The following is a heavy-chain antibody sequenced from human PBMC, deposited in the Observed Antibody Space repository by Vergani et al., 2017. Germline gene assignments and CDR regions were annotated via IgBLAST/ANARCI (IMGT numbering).Heavy chain of an antibody. CDR1: GGTFSSYA. D-gene: IGHD3-3*01. V-gene: IGHV1-69*01. J-gene: IGHJ4*02. CDR3: ARDITIFGVVIFDY. Sequence: QVQLVQSGAEVKKPGSSVKVSCKASGGTFSSYAISWVRQAPGQGLEWMGGIIPIFGTANYAQKFQGRVTITADESTSTAYMELSSLRSDDTAVYYCARDITIFGVVIFDYWGQGTLVTVSS. CDR2: IIPIFGTA.